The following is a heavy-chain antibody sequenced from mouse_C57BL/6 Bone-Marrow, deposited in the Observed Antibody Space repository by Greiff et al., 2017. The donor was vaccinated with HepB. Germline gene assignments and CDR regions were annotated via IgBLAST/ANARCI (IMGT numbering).Heavy chain of an antibody. D-gene: IGHD1-1*01. CDR2: ISSGGDYI. CDR1: GFTFSRYA. V-gene: IGHV5-9-1*02. J-gene: IGHJ4*01. Sequence: EVKLVESGEGLVKPGGSLKLSCAASGFTFSRYAMSWVRQTPEKRLEWVAYISSGGDYIYYANTVKGRFTISSDNARNTLYLQMSSLKSEDTAMYYCTREVITTVNARDYWGQGTSVTVAS. CDR3: TREVITTVNARDY.